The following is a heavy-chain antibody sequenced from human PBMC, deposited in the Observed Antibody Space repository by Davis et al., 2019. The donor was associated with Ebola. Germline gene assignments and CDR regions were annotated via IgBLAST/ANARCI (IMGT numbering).Heavy chain of an antibody. CDR1: GFTFSSYS. CDR3: ARGGDRNAFDI. CDR2: ISSSSSYI. Sequence: GESLKISCAASGFTFSSYSMNWVRQAPGKGLEWVSSISSSSSYIYYADSVKGRFTISRDNAKNSLYLQMNSLRAEGTAVYYCARGGDRNAFDIWGQGTMVTVSS. J-gene: IGHJ3*02. D-gene: IGHD3-10*01. V-gene: IGHV3-21*01.